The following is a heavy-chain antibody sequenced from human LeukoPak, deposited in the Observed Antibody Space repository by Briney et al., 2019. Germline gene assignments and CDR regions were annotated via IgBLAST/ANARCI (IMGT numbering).Heavy chain of an antibody. D-gene: IGHD6-25*01. CDR2: ISYDGSNK. J-gene: IGHJ6*02. CDR1: GFTFSSYA. Sequence: GGSLRLSCAASGFTFSSYAMHWVRQAPGKGLEWVAVISYDGSNKYYADSVKGRFTISRDNSKNTLYLQMNSLRAEDTAVYYCARDGAGIAAAGYGMDVWGQGTTVTVSS. V-gene: IGHV3-30-3*01. CDR3: ARDGAGIAAAGYGMDV.